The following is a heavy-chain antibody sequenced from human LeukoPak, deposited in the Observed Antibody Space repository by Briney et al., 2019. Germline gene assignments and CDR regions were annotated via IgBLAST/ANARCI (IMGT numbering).Heavy chain of an antibody. CDR2: ISYDGNSK. D-gene: IGHD6-13*01. V-gene: IGHV3-30-3*01. J-gene: IGHJ4*02. CDR1: GFTFASYA. Sequence: GGSLRLSCAASGFTFASYAMHWVRQAPGKGLEWVALISYDGNSKYYADSVKGRFTISRDNSKNTLFLQMTTVRPEDTAVYYCGRVHSSSWYCCSDYWGQGTLVTVSS. CDR3: GRVHSSSWYCCSDY.